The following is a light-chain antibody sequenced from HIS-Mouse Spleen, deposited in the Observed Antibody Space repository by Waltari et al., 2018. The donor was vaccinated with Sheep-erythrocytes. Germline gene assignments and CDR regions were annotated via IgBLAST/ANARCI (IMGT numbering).Light chain of an antibody. CDR3: CSYAGSSTPWV. V-gene: IGLV2-23*01. J-gene: IGLJ3*02. Sequence: QSALTQTASVSGSPGQSITISCTGTSSDVGSYNLVSWYQPHPGKPPKLMIDEGSKRPSGVSNRFSGSKSGNTASLTISGLQAEDEADYYCCSYAGSSTPWVFGGGTKLTVL. CDR1: SSDVGSYNL. CDR2: EGS.